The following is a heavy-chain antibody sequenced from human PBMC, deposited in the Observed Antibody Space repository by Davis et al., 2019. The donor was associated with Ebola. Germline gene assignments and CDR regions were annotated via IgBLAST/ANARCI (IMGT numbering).Heavy chain of an antibody. Sequence: AASVKVSCKASGGTFSSYAISWVRQAPGQGLEWMGGIIPIFGTANYAQKFQGRVTITADESTSTAYMELRSLRSDDTALYYCARDFFGIRWLRFTYYGMDVWGQGTTVTVSS. D-gene: IGHD5-12*01. CDR1: GGTFSSYA. CDR3: ARDFFGIRWLRFTYYGMDV. CDR2: IIPIFGTA. V-gene: IGHV1-69*13. J-gene: IGHJ6*02.